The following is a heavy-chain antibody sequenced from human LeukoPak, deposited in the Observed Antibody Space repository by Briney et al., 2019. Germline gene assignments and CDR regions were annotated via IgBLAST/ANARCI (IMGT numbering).Heavy chain of an antibody. D-gene: IGHD2-2*01. V-gene: IGHV1-2*02. J-gene: IGHJ4*02. CDR3: TRDGGQHLGVLNY. Sequence: GASVKVSCKTSGYTFTGFYIHWVRQAPGQGLEWMGWINPNGGGTNYLQKFQGRVTMTRDTSISTAYMEVTRLRSDDTAVYYCTRDGGQHLGVLNYWGQGTQVIVSS. CDR2: INPNGGGT. CDR1: GYTFTGFY.